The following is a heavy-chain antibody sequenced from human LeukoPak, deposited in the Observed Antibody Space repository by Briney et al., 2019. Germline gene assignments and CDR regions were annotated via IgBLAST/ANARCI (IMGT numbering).Heavy chain of an antibody. J-gene: IGHJ4*02. CDR1: GDSIISSSYY. Sequence: SETLSLTCTVSGDSIISSSYYWGWIRQPPGKGLEWIGSIFYSRSTYYNPSLKSRVTISVDTSKNQFSLKLSSVTAADTAVYYCARQETASFDYWGQGTLVTVSS. CDR3: ARQETASFDY. V-gene: IGHV4-39*01. CDR2: IFYSRST. D-gene: IGHD5-18*01.